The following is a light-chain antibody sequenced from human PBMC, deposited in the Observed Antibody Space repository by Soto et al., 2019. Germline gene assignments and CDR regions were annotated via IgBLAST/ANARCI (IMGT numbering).Light chain of an antibody. J-gene: IGKJ5*01. CDR2: DAS. CDR3: QQYYNLPIN. CDR1: QDISNH. V-gene: IGKV1-33*01. Sequence: DIQMTQSPSSLSASAGDRVTITCQASQDISNHLNWYQQKPGKAPKLLIYDASNLETGVPSRFSGSGSGTDFTVTISSLQPEDFAAYSCQQYYNLPINFGQGKRREIK.